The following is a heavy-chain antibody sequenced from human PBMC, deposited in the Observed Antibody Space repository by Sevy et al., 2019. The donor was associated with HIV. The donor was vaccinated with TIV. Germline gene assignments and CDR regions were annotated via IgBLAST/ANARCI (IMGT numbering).Heavy chain of an antibody. CDR3: AREWCTKPHDY. J-gene: IGHJ4*02. CDR2: LSFGCGGL. D-gene: IGHD2-8*01. CDR1: GFTFSKYS. Sequence: GGSLRLSCAASGFTFSKYSMSWVRQPPGKGLEWVSTLSFGCGGLKYADSVKGRFTKSRDNSKSSVYLQMNNLRPEDTAVYYCAREWCTKPHDYWGQGTLVTVSS. V-gene: IGHV3-23*01.